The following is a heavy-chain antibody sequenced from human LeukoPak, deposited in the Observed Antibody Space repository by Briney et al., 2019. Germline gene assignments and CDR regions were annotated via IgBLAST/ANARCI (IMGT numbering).Heavy chain of an antibody. CDR2: FYYTGST. CDR3: ARDGKVRGFDP. J-gene: IGHJ5*02. CDR1: GGSISSNGYY. D-gene: IGHD4-23*01. V-gene: IGHV4-39*07. Sequence: SETLSLTCTVSGGSISSNGYYWGWIRQPPGKGLEWIGSFYYTGSTFYNPSLKSRVTISVDTSKNQFSLKLSSVTAADTAVYYCARDGKVRGFDPWGQGTLVTVSS.